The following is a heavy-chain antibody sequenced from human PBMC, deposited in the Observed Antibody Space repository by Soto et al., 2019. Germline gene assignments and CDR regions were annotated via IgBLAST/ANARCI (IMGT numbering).Heavy chain of an antibody. CDR3: ARDDLLKTAMGDLANWFDP. V-gene: IGHV1-69*01. J-gene: IGHJ5*02. CDR2: IIPIFGTA. D-gene: IGHD5-18*01. CDR1: GGTFSSYA. Sequence: QVQLVQSGAEVKKPVSSVKVSCKASGGTFSSYAISWVRQAPGQGLEWMGGIIPIFGTANYAQKFQGRVTITADESTSTAYMELSSLRSEDTAVYYCARDDLLKTAMGDLANWFDPWGQGTLVTVSS.